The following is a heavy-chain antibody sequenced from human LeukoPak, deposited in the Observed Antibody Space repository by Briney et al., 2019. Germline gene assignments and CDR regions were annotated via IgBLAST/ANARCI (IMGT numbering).Heavy chain of an antibody. J-gene: IGHJ6*02. D-gene: IGHD3-3*01. CDR2: ISSSGSTI. CDR3: VSGSGYPNRYGMDV. V-gene: IGHV3-11*01. CDR1: GFTFSDYY. Sequence: PGGSLRLSCAASGFTFSDYYMSWIQQAQGKGLEWVSYISSSGSTIYYADSVKGRFTISRDNAKNSLYLQMNSLRADDTAVYYCVSGSGYPNRYGMDVWGQGTTVTVSS.